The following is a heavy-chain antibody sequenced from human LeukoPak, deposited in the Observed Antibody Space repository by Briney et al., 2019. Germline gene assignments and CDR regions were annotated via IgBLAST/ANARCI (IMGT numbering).Heavy chain of an antibody. D-gene: IGHD3-9*01. V-gene: IGHV4-34*01. Sequence: IPSETLSLTYAVYGGSFSGYYWSWIRQPPGKGLEWIGEINHSGSTNYNPSLKSRVTISVDTSKNQFSLKLSSVTAADTAVYYCARKVSFGPRYFDWLRGFDPWGQGTLVTVSS. J-gene: IGHJ5*02. CDR1: GGSFSGYY. CDR2: INHSGST. CDR3: ARKVSFGPRYFDWLRGFDP.